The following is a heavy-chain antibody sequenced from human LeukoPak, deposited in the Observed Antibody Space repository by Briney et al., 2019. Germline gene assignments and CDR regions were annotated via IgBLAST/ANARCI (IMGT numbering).Heavy chain of an antibody. Sequence: GGSLRLSCAASGFTFSSYAMSWVRQAPGKGLEWVSSISASGGNIYYADSVKGRFTISRDNSKDTLYLQMNSLRGEDTAVYYCAKALYCSGGSCYLDYWGQGTLVTVSS. CDR2: ISASGGNI. CDR3: AKALYCSGGSCYLDY. D-gene: IGHD2-15*01. J-gene: IGHJ4*02. CDR1: GFTFSSYA. V-gene: IGHV3-23*01.